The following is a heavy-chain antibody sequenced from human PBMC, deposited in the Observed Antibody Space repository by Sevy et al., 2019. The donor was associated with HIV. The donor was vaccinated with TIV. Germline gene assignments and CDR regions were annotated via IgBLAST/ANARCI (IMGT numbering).Heavy chain of an antibody. CDR3: VRGLSFYYDKSDHWVNWYFDL. Sequence: ASVKVSCKASGYTFTNNDINWVRQAPGQGLEWMGWMNPNSGNAGYAQKFQGRVTMTRDTSINTAYLELSSLRSEDTAMYYCVRGLSFYYDKSDHWVNWYFDLWGRGTLVTVSS. J-gene: IGHJ2*01. V-gene: IGHV1-8*01. CDR1: GYTFTNND. D-gene: IGHD3-16*01. CDR2: MNPNSGNA.